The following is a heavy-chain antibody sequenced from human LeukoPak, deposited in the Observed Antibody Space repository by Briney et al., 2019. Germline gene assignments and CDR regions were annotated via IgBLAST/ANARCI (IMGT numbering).Heavy chain of an antibody. D-gene: IGHD4-23*01. CDR3: ASLQTTVVTEADAFDI. J-gene: IGHJ3*02. Sequence: GGSLRLSCAASGFTVSSNYMSWVRQAPGKGLEWVSVIYSGGSTYYADSVKGRFTISRDNSKNTLYLQMNSLRAEDTAVYYCASLQTTVVTEADAFDIWGQGTMVTVSS. V-gene: IGHV3-53*01. CDR2: IYSGGST. CDR1: GFTVSSNY.